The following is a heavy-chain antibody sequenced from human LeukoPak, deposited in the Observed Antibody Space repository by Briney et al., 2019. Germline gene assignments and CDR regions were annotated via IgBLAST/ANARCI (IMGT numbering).Heavy chain of an antibody. CDR1: GFNFNEYY. Sequence: GGSLRLSCVASGFNFNEYYMSWIRQAPGKGLEWVSYIGSTIYYADSVKGRFTISRDNAKNLLYLQMNSLRAEDTAVYYCARDRGIVGTTGYYYMDVWGKGTTVTVSS. J-gene: IGHJ6*03. CDR3: ARDRGIVGTTGYYYMDV. CDR2: IGSTI. V-gene: IGHV3-11*04. D-gene: IGHD1-26*01.